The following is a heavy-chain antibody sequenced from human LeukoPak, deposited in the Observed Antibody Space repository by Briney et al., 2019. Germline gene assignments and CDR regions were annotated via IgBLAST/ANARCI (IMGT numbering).Heavy chain of an antibody. D-gene: IGHD6-19*01. J-gene: IGHJ3*02. Sequence: PGGSLRLSCAASGFTFSSYAMSWVRQAPGKGLEWVSLIRGSGERTYHADSVKGRFTISRDNSKNTLYLQMNSLRAEDTAVYYCAKDISGWYGSFAFDIWGQGTMVTVSS. CDR3: AKDISGWYGSFAFDI. CDR1: GFTFSSYA. V-gene: IGHV3-23*01. CDR2: IRGSGERT.